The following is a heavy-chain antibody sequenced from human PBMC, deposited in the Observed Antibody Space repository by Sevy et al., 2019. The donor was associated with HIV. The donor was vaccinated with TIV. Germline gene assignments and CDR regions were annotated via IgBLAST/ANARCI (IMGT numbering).Heavy chain of an antibody. CDR1: GFTFSSYG. V-gene: IGHV3-30*02. CDR2: IRYDGSNK. Sequence: GGSLRLSCAASGFTFSSYGMHWVRQAPGKGLEWVAFIRYDGSNKYYAYSVKGRFTISRDNSKNTLYLQMNSLRAEDTAVYYGAKGGVVRDDYFDYWGQGTLVTVSS. J-gene: IGHJ4*02. D-gene: IGHD3-3*01. CDR3: AKGGVVRDDYFDY.